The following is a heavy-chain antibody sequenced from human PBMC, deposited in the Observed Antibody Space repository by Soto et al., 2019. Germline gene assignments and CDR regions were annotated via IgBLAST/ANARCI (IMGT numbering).Heavy chain of an antibody. CDR3: SRAVAPYLVTCFDP. V-gene: IGHV4-30-2*01. CDR1: GGSISSGNSYA. J-gene: IGHJ5*02. Sequence: QLQLQESGSGLVKPSQTLSLTCAVSGGSISSGNSYAWSWIRRPPGKGLEWIGSISHTGRTSYNPSLNGRVTMSLDKSKNHFSLQLSSVTAADMAVYYGSRAVAPYLVTCFDPWGQGSLVIVSS. D-gene: IGHD2-21*02. CDR2: ISHTGRT.